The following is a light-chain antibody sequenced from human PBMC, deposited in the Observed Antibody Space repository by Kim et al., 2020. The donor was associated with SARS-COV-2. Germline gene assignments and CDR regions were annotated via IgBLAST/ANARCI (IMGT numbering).Light chain of an antibody. CDR1: SLRNYY. CDR3: SSRDSSGDRVV. CDR2: GKY. J-gene: IGLJ2*01. V-gene: IGLV3-19*01. Sequence: AFGQTVMLTCQGDSLRNYYATWYQQRPGQAPTLVLYGKYDRPSGVPDRFAGSASGNTASLTITGAQAEDEGDYYCSSRDSSGDRVVFGGGTQLTVL.